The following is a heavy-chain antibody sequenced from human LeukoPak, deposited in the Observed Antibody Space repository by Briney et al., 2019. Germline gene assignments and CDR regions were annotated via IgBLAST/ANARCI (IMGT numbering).Heavy chain of an antibody. D-gene: IGHD4-17*01. CDR3: AASNTVTTVYYFDY. CDR1: GFTVSSNY. CDR2: IYSGGST. Sequence: GGSLRLSCAASGFTVSSNYMSWVRQAPGKGLEWVSVIYSGGSTYYADSVKGRFTISRDNSKNTLYLQMNSLRAEDTAVYYCAASNTVTTVYYFDYWGQGTLVTVSS. J-gene: IGHJ4*02. V-gene: IGHV3-66*01.